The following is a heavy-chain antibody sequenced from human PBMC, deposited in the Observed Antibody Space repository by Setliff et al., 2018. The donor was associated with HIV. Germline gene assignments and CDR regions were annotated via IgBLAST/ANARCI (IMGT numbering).Heavy chain of an antibody. CDR3: VRDVAATNMIRGILTHYYYMDV. V-gene: IGHV3-72*01. CDR2: SKNKANRYAT. Sequence: GGSLRLSCTTSGFTFDAHCMDWVRQAPGKGLEWVARSKNKANRYATQYAASVKGRFTVSRDGSGNSLYLQMNNLQSEDTAVYYCVRDVAATNMIRGILTHYYYMDVWGKGTTVTVSS. D-gene: IGHD3-10*01. J-gene: IGHJ6*03. CDR1: GFTFDAHC.